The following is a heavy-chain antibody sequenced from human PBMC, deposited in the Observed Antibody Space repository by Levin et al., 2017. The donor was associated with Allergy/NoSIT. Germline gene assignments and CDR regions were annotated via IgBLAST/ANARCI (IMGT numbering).Heavy chain of an antibody. J-gene: IGHJ4*02. D-gene: IGHD6-13*01. CDR2: IYSDGST. CDR1: GFTVGSYY. V-gene: IGHV3-53*01. Sequence: GESLKISCAASGFTVGSYYMSWVRQAPGKGLEWVSVIYSDGSTYYAESVKGRFTTSRDNSKNTLYLQMNSLRAEDTAMYYCARDGYSNIWATFDYWGQGTLVTVSS. CDR3: ARDGYSNIWATFDY.